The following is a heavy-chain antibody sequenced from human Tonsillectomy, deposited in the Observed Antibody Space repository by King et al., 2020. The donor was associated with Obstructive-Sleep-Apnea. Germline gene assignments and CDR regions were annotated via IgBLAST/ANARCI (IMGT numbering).Heavy chain of an antibody. CDR2: IYYSGST. CDR3: AKVGYSYGPYFDY. Sequence: VQLQESGPGLVKPSETLSLTCTVSGGSVSSGSYYWSWIRQPPGKGLEWNGCIYYSGSTNYNPSLKSRVTISVDTSKNQFSLKLSPVTAADTAVYYCAKVGYSYGPYFDYWGQGTLVTVSS. J-gene: IGHJ4*02. CDR1: GGSVSSGSYY. V-gene: IGHV4-61*01. D-gene: IGHD5-18*01.